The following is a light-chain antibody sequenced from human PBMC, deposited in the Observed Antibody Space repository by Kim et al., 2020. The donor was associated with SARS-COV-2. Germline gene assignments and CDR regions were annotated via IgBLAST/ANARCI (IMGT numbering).Light chain of an antibody. CDR3: QQTYSTPHT. CDR1: LTTSSN. J-gene: IGKJ2*01. Sequence: APVGERVTITCRASLTTSSNLNWYQQKPGEAPKLLIYETSSLHSGVPSRFSGSESGRDFTLTISSLQPEDFQTYSCQQTYSTPHTFGPGTKLEI. V-gene: IGKV1-39*01. CDR2: ETS.